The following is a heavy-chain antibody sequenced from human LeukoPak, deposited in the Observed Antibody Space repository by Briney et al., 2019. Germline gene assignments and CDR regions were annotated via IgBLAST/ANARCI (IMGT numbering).Heavy chain of an antibody. D-gene: IGHD6-13*01. CDR3: ARSSIIAAAGPYYFDY. CDR2: IIPIFGTA. CDR1: GGAFSSYA. V-gene: IGHV1-69*06. Sequence: SVKVSCTASGGAFSSYAISWVRQAPGQGLEWMGGIIPIFGTANYAQKFQGRVTITADKSTSTAYMELSSLRSEDTAVYYCARSSIIAAAGPYYFDYWGQGTLVTVSS. J-gene: IGHJ4*02.